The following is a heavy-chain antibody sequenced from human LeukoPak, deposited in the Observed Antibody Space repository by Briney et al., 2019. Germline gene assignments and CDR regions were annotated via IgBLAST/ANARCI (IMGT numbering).Heavy chain of an antibody. Sequence: ASVKVSCKASGYTFTGYYMHWVRQAPGQGLEWMGWINPNSGGTNYAQKFQGRVTMTRDTSISTAYMGLSRLRSDDTAVYYCARGGYYDFWSGYQVPDWFDPWGQGTLVTVSS. J-gene: IGHJ5*02. CDR3: ARGGYYDFWSGYQVPDWFDP. D-gene: IGHD3-3*01. CDR2: INPNSGGT. CDR1: GYTFTGYY. V-gene: IGHV1-2*02.